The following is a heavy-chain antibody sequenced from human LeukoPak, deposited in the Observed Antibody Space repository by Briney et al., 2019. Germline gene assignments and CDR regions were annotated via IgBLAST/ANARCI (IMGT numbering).Heavy chain of an antibody. Sequence: GASVKVSCKASGYTFTSYYMHWVRQAPGKGLEWMGGFDPEDGETIYAQKFQGRVTMTEDTSTDTAYMELSSLRSEDTAVYYCATRMDSGSYYEPFFDYWGQGTLVTVSS. CDR2: FDPEDGET. J-gene: IGHJ4*02. CDR1: GYTFTSYY. D-gene: IGHD1-26*01. CDR3: ATRMDSGSYYEPFFDY. V-gene: IGHV1-24*01.